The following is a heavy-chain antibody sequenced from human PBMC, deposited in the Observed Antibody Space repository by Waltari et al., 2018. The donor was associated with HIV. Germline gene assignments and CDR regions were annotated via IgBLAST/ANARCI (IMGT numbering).Heavy chain of an antibody. J-gene: IGHJ4*02. D-gene: IGHD3-10*01. CDR1: GFTFEGYA. V-gene: IGHV3-23*01. Sequence: EVQLLESGGGLVQPGGSLRLSCAASGFTFEGYAMTWVRLAPGKGLEWVSGMSGSGGSTFYADSVKGRFAISRDNSKNTWYLQMNTLRAEDTAVYYCAKFRGSGSDYWGQGAQVTVSS. CDR2: MSGSGGST. CDR3: AKFRGSGSDY.